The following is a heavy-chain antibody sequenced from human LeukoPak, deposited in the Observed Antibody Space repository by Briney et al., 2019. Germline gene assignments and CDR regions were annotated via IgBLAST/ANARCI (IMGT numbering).Heavy chain of an antibody. CDR3: AGGRSGTTPFDY. D-gene: IGHD1-7*01. V-gene: IGHV4-59*01. CDR2: IYYSGST. Sequence: SETLSLTCTVSGGSISSYYWSWIRQPPGKGLEWIGYIYYSGSTNYNPSLKSRVTISVDTSKNQFSLKLSSVTAADTAVYYCAGGRSGTTPFDYWGQGTLVTVSS. J-gene: IGHJ4*02. CDR1: GGSISSYY.